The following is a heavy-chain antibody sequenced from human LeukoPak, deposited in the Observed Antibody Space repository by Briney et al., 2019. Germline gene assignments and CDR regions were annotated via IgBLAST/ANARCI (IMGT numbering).Heavy chain of an antibody. CDR3: AKDPRHADYGDYFGY. D-gene: IGHD4-17*01. V-gene: IGHV3-74*01. CDR2: INNDGNLKTDGRDT. J-gene: IGHJ4*02. CDR1: GFTLSNYW. Sequence: GGSLRLSCAASGFTLSNYWMIHWVRQVPGKGLQWVSRINNDGNLKTDGRDTGYADSVKGRFTISTDNAKNTLYLQMNSLRAEDTAVYYCAKDPRHADYGDYFGYWGQGALVTVSS.